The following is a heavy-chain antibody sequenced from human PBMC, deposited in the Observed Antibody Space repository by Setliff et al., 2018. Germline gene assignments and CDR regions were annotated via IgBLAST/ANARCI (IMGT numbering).Heavy chain of an antibody. J-gene: IGHJ1*01. CDR3: ARVDFTMLQGVLGQ. V-gene: IGHV4-34*01. CDR2: VNHSGST. CDR1: GGSFSDYY. D-gene: IGHD3-10*01. Sequence: SETLSLTCTVYGGSFSDYYWGWIRQHPGKGLEWIAEVNHSGSTNYNPSLKSRVTISVDTSRNQFSLKLRSVTAADTAVYYCARVDFTMLQGVLGQWGQGTLVTVSS.